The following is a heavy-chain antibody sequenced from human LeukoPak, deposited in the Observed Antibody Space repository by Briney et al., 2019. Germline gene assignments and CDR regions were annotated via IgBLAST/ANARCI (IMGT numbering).Heavy chain of an antibody. CDR3: TRSSGTYYVLSDY. CDR2: IYYSGST. D-gene: IGHD1-26*01. V-gene: IGHV4-39*07. J-gene: IGHJ4*02. Sequence: PSETLSLTCTVSGGSISSSSYYWGWIRQPPGKGLEWIGSIYYSGSTYYNPPLKSRVTISVDTSKIQFSLKLSSVTAADTAVYYCTRSSGTYYVLSDYWGQGTLVTVSS. CDR1: GGSISSSSYY.